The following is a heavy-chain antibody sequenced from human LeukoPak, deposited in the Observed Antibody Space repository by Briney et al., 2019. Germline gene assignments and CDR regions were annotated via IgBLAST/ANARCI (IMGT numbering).Heavy chain of an antibody. D-gene: IGHD2-15*01. J-gene: IGHJ5*02. CDR2: IYPGDSDT. CDR3: ARQEYCSGGSCYTWFDP. Sequence: GESLKISCKGSGYSFTSYWIGWVRQMPGKGLEWMGIIYPGDSDTRYSPSFQGQVTISADKSISTAYLQWSSLKASDTAMYYCARQEYCSGGSCYTWFDPWGQGTLVTVSP. CDR1: GYSFTSYW. V-gene: IGHV5-51*01.